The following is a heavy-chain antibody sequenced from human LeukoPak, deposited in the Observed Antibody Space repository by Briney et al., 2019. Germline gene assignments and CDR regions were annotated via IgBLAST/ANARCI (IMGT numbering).Heavy chain of an antibody. Sequence: SETLSLTCSVSGGTITSYYWSWIRQPPGKRPEWIGYISYSGNTKYNPSLNSRVTISVDTSKNQFSLKLSSMTAADTAVYYCTSHLENTLYYIDYWGQGTLVTVSS. CDR2: ISYSGNT. V-gene: IGHV4-59*08. J-gene: IGHJ4*02. CDR1: GGTITSYY. CDR3: TSHLENTLYYIDY.